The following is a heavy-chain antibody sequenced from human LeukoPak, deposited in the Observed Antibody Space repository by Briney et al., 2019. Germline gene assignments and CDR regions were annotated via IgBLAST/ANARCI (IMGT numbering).Heavy chain of an antibody. CDR1: GFTFSTYS. V-gene: IGHV3-48*02. CDR2: ISSSSSPI. CDR3: ARGVSYRIVVVKTAQSRYYFDY. J-gene: IGHJ4*02. D-gene: IGHD2-2*01. Sequence: GGSLRLSCAASGFTFSTYSMNWVRQAPGKGLEWVSYISSSSSPIYYADSVKGRFTISRDNAKNSLYLQMNSLRDEDTAVYYCARGVSYRIVVVKTAQSRYYFDYWGQGTLVTVSS.